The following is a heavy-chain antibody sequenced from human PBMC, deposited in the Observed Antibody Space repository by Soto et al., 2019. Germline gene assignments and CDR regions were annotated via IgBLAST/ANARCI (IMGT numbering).Heavy chain of an antibody. CDR1: GGSISTRDYF. J-gene: IGHJ6*02. D-gene: IGHD5-12*01. CDR3: ARDSTMTSTWRGLDV. V-gene: IGHV4-31*03. Sequence: QVQLQESGPGLVKPSQTLSLTCTVSGGSISTRDYFWGWVRQHPGKGLEWIGYIFYSGSTYYNPSLQSRLTISVDTSKNQFSLRLACVTAADTAVYYCARDSTMTSTWRGLDVWGQGTTVTVSS. CDR2: IFYSGST.